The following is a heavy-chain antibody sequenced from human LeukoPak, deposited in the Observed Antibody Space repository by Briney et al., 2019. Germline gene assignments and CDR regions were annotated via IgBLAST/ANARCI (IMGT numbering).Heavy chain of an antibody. J-gene: IGHJ3*02. CDR1: GGSISSYY. CDR3: ARGYCSSTSCYALGYCSGGSCYGRTFDI. CDR2: IYYSGST. D-gene: IGHD2-2*01. V-gene: IGHV4-59*01. Sequence: SETLSLTCTVSGGSISSYYWSWIRRPPGKGLEWIGYIYYSGSTNYNPSLKSRVTISVDTSKNQFSLKLSSVTAADTAVYYCARGYCSSTSCYALGYCSGGSCYGRTFDIWGQGTMVTVSS.